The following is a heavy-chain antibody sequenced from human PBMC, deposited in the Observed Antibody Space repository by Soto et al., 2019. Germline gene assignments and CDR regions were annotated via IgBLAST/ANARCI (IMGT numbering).Heavy chain of an antibody. CDR3: ASGQQLVLTLDY. Sequence: GESLKISCAASGFTFDDYTMHWVRQAPGKGLEWVSLISWDGGSTYYADSVKGRFTISRDNSKNSLYLQMNSLRTEDTALYYCASGQQLVLTLDYWGQGTLVTVSS. J-gene: IGHJ4*02. V-gene: IGHV3-43*01. D-gene: IGHD6-13*01. CDR2: ISWDGGST. CDR1: GFTFDDYT.